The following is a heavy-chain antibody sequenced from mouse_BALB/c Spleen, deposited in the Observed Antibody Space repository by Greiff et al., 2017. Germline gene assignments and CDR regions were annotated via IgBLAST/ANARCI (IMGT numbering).Heavy chain of an antibody. V-gene: IGHV1S81*02. Sequence: VQLQQSGPELVRPGASVKMSCKASGYTFTSYYMYWVKQRPGQGLEWIGGINPSNGGTNFNEKFKSKATLTVDKSSSTAYMQLSSLTSEDSAVYYCTRYGTATDYWGQGTTLTVSS. D-gene: IGHD1-2*01. CDR2: INPSNGGT. CDR3: TRYGTATDY. J-gene: IGHJ2*01. CDR1: GYTFTSYY.